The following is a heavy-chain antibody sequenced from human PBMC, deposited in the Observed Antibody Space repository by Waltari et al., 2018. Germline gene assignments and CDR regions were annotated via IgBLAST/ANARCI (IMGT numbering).Heavy chain of an antibody. CDR2: INGDGTKT. Sequence: EVQLVESGGGLVQPGESLRLSCAASGFIFSTYSMYWVRQAPGKGPVWVSRINGDGTKTDYADFVKGRFTTSRDNAKNTFYLQMNSLRAEDTAVYYCAKTEWELQVYLHRWGQGTLVTVSS. CDR1: GFIFSTYS. V-gene: IGHV3-74*01. CDR3: AKTEWELQVYLHR. D-gene: IGHD1-26*01. J-gene: IGHJ1*01.